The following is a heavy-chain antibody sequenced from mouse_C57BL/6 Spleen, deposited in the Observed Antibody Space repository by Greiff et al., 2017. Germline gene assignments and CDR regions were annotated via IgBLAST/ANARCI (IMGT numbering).Heavy chain of an antibody. D-gene: IGHD1-1*01. J-gene: IGHJ3*01. CDR2: IHPNSGST. Sequence: QVQLQQPGAELVKPGASVKLSCKASGYTFTSYWMHWVKQRPGQGLEWIGMIHPNSGSTNYNEKFKSKATLTVDKSSSTAYMQLSSLTSEDSAVYYCAREGYYGSPGFAYWGQGTLVTVSA. V-gene: IGHV1-64*01. CDR1: GYTFTSYW. CDR3: AREGYYGSPGFAY.